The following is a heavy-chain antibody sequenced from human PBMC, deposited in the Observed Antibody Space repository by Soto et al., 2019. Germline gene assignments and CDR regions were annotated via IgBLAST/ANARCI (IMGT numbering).Heavy chain of an antibody. D-gene: IGHD2-21*02. Sequence: QVQLVQSGPEVKKPGSAVKVSCKASGGSFSSYAITWVRQAPGQGLVWMGGIIGMFGTTDYEQKFQGRLTITADALPSTAYMELSSLTSEDTAVYYCARGSAYVPNCFSFWGQGTLVTASS. CDR3: ARGSAYVPNCFSF. J-gene: IGHJ1*01. CDR1: GGSFSSYA. V-gene: IGHV1-69*01. CDR2: IIGMFGTT.